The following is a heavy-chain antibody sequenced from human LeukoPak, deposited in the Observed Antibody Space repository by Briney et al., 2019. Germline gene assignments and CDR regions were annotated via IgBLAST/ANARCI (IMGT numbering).Heavy chain of an antibody. V-gene: IGHV3-30-3*01. CDR2: ISYDGSSK. D-gene: IGHD6-13*01. CDR3: ARGYSSSWYAFGEPYYFDY. J-gene: IGHJ4*02. Sequence: PGVSLRLSCAACRFTCSSYAMLWVRQAPGKGLEGVAVISYDGSSKYYADSVKGRFTISRDNSKNTLYLQMNSLRAEDTAVYYCARGYSSSWYAFGEPYYFDYWGQGTLVTVSS. CDR1: RFTCSSYA.